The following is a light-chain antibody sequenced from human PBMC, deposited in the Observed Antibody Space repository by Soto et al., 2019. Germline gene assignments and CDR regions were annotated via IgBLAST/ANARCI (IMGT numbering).Light chain of an antibody. Sequence: EIVLTQSPGTLSLSPGERATLSCRASQSVSSSYLAWYQQKPGQAPRLLIYGASSRATGIPDRFSGSGSGTDFTLTLRRLEPEDFSVYYCEEYGSSTYTFGQGTKLEIK. CDR2: GAS. CDR3: EEYGSSTYT. CDR1: QSVSSSY. V-gene: IGKV3-20*01. J-gene: IGKJ2*01.